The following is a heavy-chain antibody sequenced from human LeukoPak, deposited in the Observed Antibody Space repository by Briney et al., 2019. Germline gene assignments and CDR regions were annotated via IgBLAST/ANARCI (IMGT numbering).Heavy chain of an antibody. Sequence: GGSLRLSCAASGFTFNTNAMSWARQAPGKGLEWVSAIIGRTGGSYYADSVKCRFTISRDNSKSTLNLQMDSLRAEDTAVYYCAKCGNRGCRLIDYWGQGTLGTVSS. V-gene: IGHV3-23*01. CDR3: AKCGNRGCRLIDY. CDR2: IIGRTGGS. J-gene: IGHJ4*02. CDR1: GFTFNTNA. D-gene: IGHD6-19*01.